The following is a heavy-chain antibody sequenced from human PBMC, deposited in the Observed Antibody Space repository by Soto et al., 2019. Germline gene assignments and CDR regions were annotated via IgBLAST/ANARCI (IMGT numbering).Heavy chain of an antibody. CDR3: ARDRLELRWSHDAFDI. V-gene: IGHV3-33*01. CDR2: IWYDGSNK. Sequence: GSLRLSCAASGFTFSSYGMHWVRQAPGKGLEWVAVIWYDGSNKYYADSVKGRFTISRDNSKNTLYLQMNSLRAEDTAVYYCARDRLELRWSHDAFDIWGQGTMVTV. CDR1: GFTFSSYG. J-gene: IGHJ3*02. D-gene: IGHD1-7*01.